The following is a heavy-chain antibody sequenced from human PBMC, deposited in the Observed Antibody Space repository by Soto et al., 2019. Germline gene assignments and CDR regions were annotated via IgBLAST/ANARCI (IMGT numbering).Heavy chain of an antibody. J-gene: IGHJ5*02. CDR1: GYTFTSYG. V-gene: IGHV1-18*01. CDR3: QRVQRREWYNNWFDP. D-gene: IGHD3-3*01. Sequence: ASVKVSCKASGYTFTSYGISWVRQAPGQGLEWMGWISAYNGNTNYAQKLQGRVTMTTDTSTSTAYMELRSLRSDDTAVYYCQRVQRREWYNNWFDPWGQGTLVTVSS. CDR2: ISAYNGNT.